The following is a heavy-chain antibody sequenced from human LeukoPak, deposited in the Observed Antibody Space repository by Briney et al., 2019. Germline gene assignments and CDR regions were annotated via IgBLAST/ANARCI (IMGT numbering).Heavy chain of an antibody. V-gene: IGHV3-53*01. CDR2: IYSGGST. J-gene: IGHJ4*02. CDR3: ARGTDYYDSSGHTWGYFDY. CDR1: GFPVSSNY. D-gene: IGHD3-22*01. Sequence: PGGSLRLSCAASGFPVSSNYMSWVRQAPGKGLEWGSVIYSGGSTYYADSVKGRFTISRDNSKNTQYLQMNSLRAEDTAVYYCARGTDYYDSSGHTWGYFDYWGQGTLVTVSS.